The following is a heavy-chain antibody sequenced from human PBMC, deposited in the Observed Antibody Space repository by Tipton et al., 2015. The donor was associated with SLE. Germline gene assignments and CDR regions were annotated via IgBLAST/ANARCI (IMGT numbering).Heavy chain of an antibody. Sequence: TLSLTCEVSGYSISSGYYWGWIRQPPGKGLEWIASFFHSGRTYYNPSLKSRITVSVEVSKNQFSLKLSSVTAADTAVYFCARDKWGEYTASTGYFWSFDPWGQGIPVTVSS. D-gene: IGHD3-9*01. V-gene: IGHV4-38-2*02. CDR1: GYSISSGYY. CDR2: FFHSGRT. CDR3: ARDKWGEYTASTGYFWSFDP. J-gene: IGHJ5*02.